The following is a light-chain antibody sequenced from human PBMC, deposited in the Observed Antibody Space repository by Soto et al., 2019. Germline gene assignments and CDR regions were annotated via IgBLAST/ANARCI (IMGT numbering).Light chain of an antibody. Sequence: EIGLTQSPGTLSLSPGERATLSCRASPSVSSSYLAWYQQKPGQAPRLLIYGTSNRDTGIPDRFSGSGSGTDFTLNISRLEHEDFAVYYCQQYGSSPRTLGQGTKLELK. CDR2: GTS. V-gene: IGKV3-20*01. CDR3: QQYGSSPRT. CDR1: PSVSSSY. J-gene: IGKJ2*01.